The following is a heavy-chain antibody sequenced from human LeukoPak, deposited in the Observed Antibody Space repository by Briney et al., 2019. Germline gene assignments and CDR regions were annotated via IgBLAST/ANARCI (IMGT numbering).Heavy chain of an antibody. J-gene: IGHJ5*02. CDR3: AGEGRVGEELRQTFYP. V-gene: IGHV1-46*01. CDR1: GYTFTSCY. CDR2: VKPSGGST. D-gene: IGHD1-7*01. Sequence: GASVKVSFKSAGYTFTSCYMHWVRHPPSPGPEWMGIVKPSGGSTSYAQKFNRRVTMNRATSTSTVYMELRSLRAEDTAVYYCAGEGRVGEELRQTFYPWGQGTLVTVSS.